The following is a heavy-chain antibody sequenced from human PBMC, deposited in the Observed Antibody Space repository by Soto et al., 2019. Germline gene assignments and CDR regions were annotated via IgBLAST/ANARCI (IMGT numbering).Heavy chain of an antibody. CDR1: GFTFSSYA. Sequence: GGSLRLFCAASGFTFSSYAMHWVRQAPGKGLEWVAVISYDGSNKYYADSVKGRFTISRDNSKNTLYLQMNSLRAEDTAVYYCARVSRRLHYYDSTYDYWGQGTLVTVSS. CDR2: ISYDGSNK. V-gene: IGHV3-30-3*01. CDR3: ARVSRRLHYYDSTYDY. J-gene: IGHJ4*02. D-gene: IGHD3-22*01.